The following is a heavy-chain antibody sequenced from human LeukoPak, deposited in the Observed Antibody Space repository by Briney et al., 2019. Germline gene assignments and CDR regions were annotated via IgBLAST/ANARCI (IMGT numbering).Heavy chain of an antibody. V-gene: IGHV4-39*01. D-gene: IGHD6-13*01. J-gene: IGHJ4*02. Sequence: PSETLSLTCTVSGGSISSSSYYWGWIRQPPGKGLEWIGTIHYRGNTYYNPSLKSRVAISVDTSKNQFSLKLTSVTAADTAMYYCARLVGSSWYHEVLFGRDYWGQGTLVTVSS. CDR1: GGSISSSSYY. CDR3: ARLVGSSWYHEVLFGRDY. CDR2: IHYRGNT.